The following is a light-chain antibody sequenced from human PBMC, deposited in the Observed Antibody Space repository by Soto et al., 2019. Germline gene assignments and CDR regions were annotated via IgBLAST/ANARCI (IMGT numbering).Light chain of an antibody. Sequence: EIVLTQSPATLSSSPGERATLSCRARQSIDTYLAWYRQKPGQAPRLLIYDASDRATGIPARFSGSGSGTAFTLTISGLEPEDFALYYCQQRYNWPLTFGGGTKVDIE. CDR3: QQRYNWPLT. V-gene: IGKV3-11*01. CDR2: DAS. CDR1: QSIDTY. J-gene: IGKJ4*01.